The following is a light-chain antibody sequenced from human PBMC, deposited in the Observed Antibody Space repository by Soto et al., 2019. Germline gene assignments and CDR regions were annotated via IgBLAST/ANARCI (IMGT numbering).Light chain of an antibody. CDR2: GAS. V-gene: IGKV1-12*01. CDR3: QQADSFPLT. Sequence: DIQMTQSPSSVSASVGDRVTITCLASQGISRWLDWYQQKPGKAPKLLIYGASSVQSGVPSRFSGSGSGTDFTLTISSLQPEDFATYYCQQADSFPLTFGGGTKVDIK. CDR1: QGISRW. J-gene: IGKJ4*01.